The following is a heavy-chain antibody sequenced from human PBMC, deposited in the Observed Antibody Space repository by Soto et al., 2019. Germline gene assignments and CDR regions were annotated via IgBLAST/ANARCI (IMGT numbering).Heavy chain of an antibody. CDR2: IWYDGSNK. CDR3: ARDLGYYDSSGH. D-gene: IGHD3-22*01. Sequence: PGGSLRLSRASSGFTFSTYGMHWFRQAPGKGLEWVAVIWYDGSNKYYADSVKGRFTISRDNSKNTLYLQMNSLRAEDTAVYYCARDLGYYDSSGHWGQGTLVTVSS. J-gene: IGHJ4*02. CDR1: GFTFSTYG. V-gene: IGHV3-33*01.